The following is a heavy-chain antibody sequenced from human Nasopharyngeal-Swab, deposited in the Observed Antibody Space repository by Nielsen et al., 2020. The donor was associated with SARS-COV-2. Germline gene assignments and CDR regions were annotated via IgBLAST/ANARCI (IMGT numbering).Heavy chain of an antibody. CDR2: IIPIFGTA. V-gene: IGHV1-69*13. CDR3: ARTYYYGSGSYYNFDY. D-gene: IGHD3-10*01. Sequence: SVKVSCKASGGTFSSYAISWVRQAPGQGLEWMGGIIPIFGTANYAQKFQGRVTITADESTSTAYMELGSLRSEDTAVYYCARTYYYGSGSYYNFDYWGQGTLVTVSS. CDR1: GGTFSSYA. J-gene: IGHJ4*02.